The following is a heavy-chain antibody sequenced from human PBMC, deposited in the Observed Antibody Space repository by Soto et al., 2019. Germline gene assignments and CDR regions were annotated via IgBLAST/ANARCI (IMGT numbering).Heavy chain of an antibody. Sequence: RASVKVSCKASGGTFSSYAISWVRQAPGQGLEWMGGIIPIFGTANYAQKFQGGVTITADESTSTAYMELSSLRSEDTAVYYCASSHSSGAAGAFDIWGQGTMVTVSS. V-gene: IGHV1-69*13. D-gene: IGHD6-19*01. CDR2: IIPIFGTA. CDR1: GGTFSSYA. CDR3: ASSHSSGAAGAFDI. J-gene: IGHJ3*02.